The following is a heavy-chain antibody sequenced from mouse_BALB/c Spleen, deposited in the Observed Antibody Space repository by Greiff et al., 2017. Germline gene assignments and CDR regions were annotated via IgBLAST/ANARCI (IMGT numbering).Heavy chain of an antibody. V-gene: IGHV1-15*01. CDR3: TRKRDRDAMDY. J-gene: IGHJ4*01. CDR2: IDPETGGT. CDR1: GYTFTDYE. D-gene: IGHD2-14*01. Sequence: QVQLQQSGAELVRPGASVTLSCKASGYTFTDYEMHWVKQTPVHGLEWIGAIDPETGGTVYNQKFKGKATLTADKSSSTAYMELRSLTSEDSAVYYCTRKRDRDAMDYWGQGTSVTVSS.